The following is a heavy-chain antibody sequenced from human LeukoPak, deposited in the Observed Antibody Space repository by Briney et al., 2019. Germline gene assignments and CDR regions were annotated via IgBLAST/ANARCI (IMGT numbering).Heavy chain of an antibody. CDR1: GFTFSSST. J-gene: IGHJ5*02. CDR3: VRIPNSANFPNWFDP. D-gene: IGHD4/OR15-4a*01. Sequence: GGSLRLSCAASGFTFSSSTMNWVRRAPGKGLEWVSSISSSSDYIYYADSVKGRFTISRDNAKNSLYLQMNSLRAEDTAVYYCVRIPNSANFPNWFDPWGQGTLVTVSA. CDR2: ISSSSDYI. V-gene: IGHV3-21*01.